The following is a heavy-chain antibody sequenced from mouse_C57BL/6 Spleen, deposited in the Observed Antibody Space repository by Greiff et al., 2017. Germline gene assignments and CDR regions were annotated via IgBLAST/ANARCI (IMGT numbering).Heavy chain of an antibody. Sequence: QVQLQQPGAELVKPGASVKLSCKASGYTFTSYWITWVKQRPGQGLAWIGDIYPGSGSTNYNEKFKCKATLAVDTSSSTAYMQLSSLTSEDSAVYYCARGDYYAMDYWGQGTSVTVSS. CDR3: ARGDYYAMDY. CDR2: IYPGSGST. V-gene: IGHV1-55*01. CDR1: GYTFTSYW. J-gene: IGHJ4*01.